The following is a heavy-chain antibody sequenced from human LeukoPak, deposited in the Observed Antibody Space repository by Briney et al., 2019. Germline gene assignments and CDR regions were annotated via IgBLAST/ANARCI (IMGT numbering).Heavy chain of an antibody. CDR2: IGGSDGNT. CDR1: GFTFSSYA. Sequence: GGSLRLSCAASGFTFSSYAMSWVRQAPGMGLEWVSAIGGSDGNTYYADSVKGRFTISRDNSKNSPYLQINSLRADDTAVYYCAKVQYSDYDMNFDSWGQGTLVTVSS. J-gene: IGHJ4*02. CDR3: AKVQYSDYDMNFDS. D-gene: IGHD5-12*01. V-gene: IGHV3-23*01.